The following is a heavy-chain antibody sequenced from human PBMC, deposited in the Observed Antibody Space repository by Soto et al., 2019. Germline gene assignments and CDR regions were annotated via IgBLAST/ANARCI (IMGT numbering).Heavy chain of an antibody. D-gene: IGHD2-15*01. Sequence: ASVKVSCKASGYTFTSYCISWVRQAPGQGLEWMGWISAYNGNTNCAQKLQGRVTMTTDTSTSTAYMELRSLRSDDTAVYYCAKSSPYYYYGMDVWGQGTTVTVSS. V-gene: IGHV1-18*01. J-gene: IGHJ6*02. CDR1: GYTFTSYC. CDR2: ISAYNGNT. CDR3: AKSSPYYYYGMDV.